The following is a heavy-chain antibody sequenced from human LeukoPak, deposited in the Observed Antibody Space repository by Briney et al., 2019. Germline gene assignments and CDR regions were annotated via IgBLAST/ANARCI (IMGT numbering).Heavy chain of an antibody. CDR1: GDSISNYY. Sequence: SETLSLTCTVSGDSISNYYWIWIRQPPGKGLEWIGYISYSGSTNYNPSLKSRVTISVDTSKNQFSLRLRSVTAADTAVYYCARLNGGSWGQGTLVTVSS. CDR2: ISYSGST. J-gene: IGHJ4*02. CDR3: ARLNGGS. D-gene: IGHD3-16*01. V-gene: IGHV4-59*08.